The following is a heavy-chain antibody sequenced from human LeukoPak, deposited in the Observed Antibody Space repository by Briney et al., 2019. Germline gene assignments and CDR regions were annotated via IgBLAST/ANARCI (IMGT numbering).Heavy chain of an antibody. CDR2: IYYSGST. CDR3: ARAWLLRRGAFDY. J-gene: IGHJ4*02. D-gene: IGHD2-15*01. Sequence: PSETLSLTCTVSGGSISSYYWSWTRQPPGKGLEWIGYIYYSGSTNYNPSLKSRVTISVDTSKNQFSLKLSSVTAADTAVYYCARAWLLRRGAFDYWGQGTLVTVSS. V-gene: IGHV4-59*01. CDR1: GGSISSYY.